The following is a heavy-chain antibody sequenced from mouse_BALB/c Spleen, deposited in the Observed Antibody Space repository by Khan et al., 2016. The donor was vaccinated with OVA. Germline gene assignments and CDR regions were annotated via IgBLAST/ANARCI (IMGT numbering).Heavy chain of an antibody. CDR1: GFSLTNYG. D-gene: IGHD2-10*01. V-gene: IGHV2-6-1*01. CDR3: ARQPYYHYNIMDY. CDR2: IWSDGST. J-gene: IGHJ4*01. Sequence: VELVESGPGLVAPSQSLSITCTISGFSLTNYGVHWIRQPPGKGLEWLVVIWSDGSTTYNYALKSRLTISKDNSKSQVFLKMNSLQTDDTAMYFCARQPYYHYNIMDYWGQGTSVTVSS.